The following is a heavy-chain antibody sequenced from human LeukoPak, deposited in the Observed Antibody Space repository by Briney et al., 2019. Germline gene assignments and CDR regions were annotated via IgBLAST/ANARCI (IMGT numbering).Heavy chain of an antibody. Sequence: SETLSLTCAVYGGSFSGYYWSWIRQPPGKGLEWIGEINHSGSTNYNPSLKSRVTVSVDTSKNQFSLKLSSATAADTAVYYCARANYNWNYWDYWGQGTLVTVSS. CDR1: GGSFSGYY. CDR3: ARANYNWNYWDY. V-gene: IGHV4-34*01. J-gene: IGHJ4*02. CDR2: INHSGST. D-gene: IGHD1-20*01.